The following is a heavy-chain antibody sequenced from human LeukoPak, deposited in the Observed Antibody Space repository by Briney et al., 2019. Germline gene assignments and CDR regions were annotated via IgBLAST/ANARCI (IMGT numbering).Heavy chain of an antibody. J-gene: IGHJ4*02. D-gene: IGHD1-26*01. CDR3: ARNPPRYFN. V-gene: IGHV3-7*05. Sequence: GGSLRLSCAASGFXFSSYWMIWVRQVPGKGLEWVANIQQDGSEKYYVDSVKGRFTISRDNAKNSLYLQLNSLRAEDTAVYYCARNPPRYFNWGQGTLVTVSS. CDR2: IQQDGSEK. CDR1: GFXFSSYW.